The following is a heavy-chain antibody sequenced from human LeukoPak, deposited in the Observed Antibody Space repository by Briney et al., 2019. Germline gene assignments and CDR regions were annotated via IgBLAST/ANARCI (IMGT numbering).Heavy chain of an antibody. Sequence: SETLSLTCAVYGGSFSGYYWSWIRQPPGKGLEWIGEINHSGSTNYNPSLKSRVTISVDTSKNQFSLRLSSVTAADTAVYYCARDRYYYGSGSCGLNWFDPWGQGTLVTVSS. J-gene: IGHJ5*02. V-gene: IGHV4-34*01. CDR3: ARDRYYYGSGSCGLNWFDP. CDR2: INHSGST. D-gene: IGHD3-10*01. CDR1: GGSFSGYY.